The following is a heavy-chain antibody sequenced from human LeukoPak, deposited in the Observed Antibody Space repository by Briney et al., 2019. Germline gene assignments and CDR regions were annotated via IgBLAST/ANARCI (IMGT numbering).Heavy chain of an antibody. CDR1: GYTFTGYY. Sequence: GASVKVSCKASGYTFTGYYMHWVRQAPGQGLEWMGWINPNSGGTNYAQKFQGRVTMTRDTSISTAYMELSRLRSDDTAAYYCARSLGRFLEGSLGGYWGQGTLVTVSS. CDR3: ARSLGRFLEGSLGGY. V-gene: IGHV1-2*02. J-gene: IGHJ4*02. D-gene: IGHD3-3*01. CDR2: INPNSGGT.